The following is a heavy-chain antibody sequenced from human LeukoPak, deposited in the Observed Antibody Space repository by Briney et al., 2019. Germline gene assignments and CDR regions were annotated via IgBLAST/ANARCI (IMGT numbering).Heavy chain of an antibody. D-gene: IGHD6-19*01. Sequence: GGSLRLSCAASGFTFSSYAVSWVRQAPGKGLEWVSAISGSGGSTYYADSVKGRFTISRDNSKNTLYLQMNSLRAEDTAVYYCAKSRGWYVSIDYWGQGTLVTVSS. V-gene: IGHV3-23*01. CDR1: GFTFSSYA. J-gene: IGHJ4*02. CDR2: ISGSGGST. CDR3: AKSRGWYVSIDY.